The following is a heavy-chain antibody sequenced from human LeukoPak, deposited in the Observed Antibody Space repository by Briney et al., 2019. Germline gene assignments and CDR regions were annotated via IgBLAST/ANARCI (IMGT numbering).Heavy chain of an antibody. J-gene: IGHJ4*02. V-gene: IGHV3-7*01. CDR1: GFNFRAYW. Sequence: GGSLRLSCTTSGFNFRAYWMGWVRQAPGKGLEWVANIRQDGNEIYYMDSVKGRFTISRDNAKKSLYLQMNLLRAEDTAVYYCATLNWDDGVVSGFDQWGQGILVTVSS. CDR2: IRQDGNEI. CDR3: ATLNWDDGVVSGFDQ. D-gene: IGHD2-2*01.